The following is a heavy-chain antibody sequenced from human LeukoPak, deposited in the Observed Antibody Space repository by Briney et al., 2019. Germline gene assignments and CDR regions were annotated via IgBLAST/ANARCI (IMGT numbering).Heavy chain of an antibody. CDR2: ISSSSSYI. CDR3: ARDEGAVAGTRGVAFQH. Sequence: PGGSLRLPCAASGFTFSSYSMNWVRQAPGKGLEWVSSISSSSSYIYYADSVKGRFTISRDNSKNTLYLQMSSLRAEDTAVYYCARDEGAVAGTRGVAFQHWGQGTLVTVSS. J-gene: IGHJ1*01. V-gene: IGHV3-21*01. D-gene: IGHD6-19*01. CDR1: GFTFSSYS.